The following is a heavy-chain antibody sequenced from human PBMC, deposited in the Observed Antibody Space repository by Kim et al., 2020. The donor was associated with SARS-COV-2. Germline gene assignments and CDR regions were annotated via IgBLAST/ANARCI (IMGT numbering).Heavy chain of an antibody. CDR3: ARGDLLWFGELCAMDV. Sequence: ASVKVSCKASGYTFTSYDINWVRQATGQGLEWMGWMNPNSGNTGYAQKFQGRVTMTRNTSISTAYMELSSLRSEDTAVYYCARGDLLWFGELCAMDVWGQGTTVTVSS. D-gene: IGHD3-10*01. V-gene: IGHV1-8*01. CDR2: MNPNSGNT. J-gene: IGHJ6*02. CDR1: GYTFTSYD.